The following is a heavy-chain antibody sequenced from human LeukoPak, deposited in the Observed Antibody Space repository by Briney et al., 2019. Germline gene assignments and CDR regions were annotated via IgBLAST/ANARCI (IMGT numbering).Heavy chain of an antibody. CDR3: ARRGRYSDY. D-gene: IGHD3-16*01. CDR1: GFTFSSYS. Sequence: GGSLRLSCAASGFTFSSYSMRWVRQAPGKGLEWVANIKEDGSEKYYVDSVKGRFTISRDNAKNSLYLQMNSLRAEDTAVYYCARRGRYSDYWGQGTLVTVSS. V-gene: IGHV3-7*01. CDR2: IKEDGSEK. J-gene: IGHJ4*02.